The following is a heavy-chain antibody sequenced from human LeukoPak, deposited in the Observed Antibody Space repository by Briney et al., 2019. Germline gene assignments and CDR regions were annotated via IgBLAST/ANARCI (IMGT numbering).Heavy chain of an antibody. D-gene: IGHD3-3*01. Sequence: GGSLRLSCAASGFTFSNYAMHWVRQAPGKGLEWVAVISYGGNNKYYADSVKGRFTISRDNSKNTLYLQMNSLRAEDTAVYYCARDPSYDFWSGSLDYWGQGTLVTVS. CDR2: ISYGGNNK. CDR3: ARDPSYDFWSGSLDY. CDR1: GFTFSNYA. V-gene: IGHV3-30-3*01. J-gene: IGHJ4*02.